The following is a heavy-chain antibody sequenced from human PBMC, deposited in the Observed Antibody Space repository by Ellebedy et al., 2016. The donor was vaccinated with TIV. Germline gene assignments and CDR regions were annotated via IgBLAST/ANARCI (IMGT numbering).Heavy chain of an antibody. CDR1: GFTFSHFA. V-gene: IGHV3-33*08. CDR3: ARDIYPSGSVFDS. J-gene: IGHJ4*02. D-gene: IGHD3-10*01. Sequence: PGGSLRLSCAASGFTFSHFALHWVRQAPGKGLEWVATIWYDGGKKYYADSVKGRFTISRDNSNNTLFLQMNSPRAEDTAVYYCARDIYPSGSVFDSWGQGTLVTVSS. CDR2: IWYDGGKK.